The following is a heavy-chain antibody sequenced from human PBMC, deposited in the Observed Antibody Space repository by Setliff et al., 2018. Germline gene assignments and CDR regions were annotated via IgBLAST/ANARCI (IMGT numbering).Heavy chain of an antibody. J-gene: IGHJ4*02. CDR1: GYPFTDYY. Sequence: ASVKVSCKTSGYPFTDYYIHWVRQAPGQGLEWMGRINPNSGATNFAQKFQGRVTMTRDTSISTAYMDLSRLRSDDTAVYYCARDLYNSSSDYWGQGTLVTVSS. V-gene: IGHV1-2*06. D-gene: IGHD6-13*01. CDR2: INPNSGAT. CDR3: ARDLYNSSSDY.